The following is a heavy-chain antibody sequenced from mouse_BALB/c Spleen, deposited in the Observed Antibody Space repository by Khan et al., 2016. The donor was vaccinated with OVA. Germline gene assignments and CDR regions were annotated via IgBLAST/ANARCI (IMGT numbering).Heavy chain of an antibody. Sequence: EVQLQESGPGLVKPSQSLSLTCTVTGYSITSDYAWNWIRQFPGNKLEWMGYISSTGSTNYNPSLKSRISITRDKSKNQFFLQLKSVTTEDTATYYCARSLYYSYGYALDCWGRGTSITVSS. V-gene: IGHV3-2*02. CDR3: ARSLYYSYGYALDC. CDR1: GYSITSDYA. CDR2: ISSTGST. J-gene: IGHJ4*01. D-gene: IGHD2-14*01.